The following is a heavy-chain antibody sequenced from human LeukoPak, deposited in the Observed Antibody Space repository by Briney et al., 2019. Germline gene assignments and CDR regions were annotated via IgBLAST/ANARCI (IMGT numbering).Heavy chain of an antibody. V-gene: IGHV4-30-2*01. J-gene: IGHJ6*03. D-gene: IGHD1-26*01. CDR2: IYHSGST. CDR3: ARLSVIVGSTLEYYYYYMDV. CDR1: GGSLSSGGYS. Sequence: SETLSLTCAVSGGSLSSGGYSWSWIRQPPGKGLEWIGYIYHSGSTYYNPSLKSRVTISVDRSKNQFSLKLSSVTAADTAVYYCARLSVIVGSTLEYYYYYMDVWGQGTTVTVSS.